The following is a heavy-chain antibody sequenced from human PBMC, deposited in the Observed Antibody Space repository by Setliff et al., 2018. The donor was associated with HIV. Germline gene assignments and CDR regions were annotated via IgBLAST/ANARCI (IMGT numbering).Heavy chain of an antibody. CDR3: VTFSGGLGYHDVFDI. CDR2: IIPIFGTA. Sequence: ASVKVSCKASGGTFSSYAISWVRQAPGQGLEWMGGIIPIFGTANYAQKFQGRVTITTDESTGTAYMELSSLRSEDTAVYYCVTFSGGLGYHDVFDIWGQGTMVTVSS. D-gene: IGHD2-15*01. J-gene: IGHJ3*02. V-gene: IGHV1-69*05. CDR1: GGTFSSYA.